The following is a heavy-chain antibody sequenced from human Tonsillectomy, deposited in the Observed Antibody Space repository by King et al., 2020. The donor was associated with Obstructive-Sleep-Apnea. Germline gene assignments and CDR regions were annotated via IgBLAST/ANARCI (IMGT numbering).Heavy chain of an antibody. J-gene: IGHJ4*02. CDR2: IKPDGSDE. Sequence: DVQLVQSGGGLVQPGGSLRVTCAASGFTFSSYWMIWVRQAPGKGLECVAIIKPDGSDEYYVDSVKGRFILSRDNAKNSLFLQMNSLRAEDTAVYYCVKGGVVVTAAPDYWGQGTLVTVSS. D-gene: IGHD2-21*02. V-gene: IGHV3-7*03. CDR3: VKGGVVVTAAPDY. CDR1: GFTFSSYW.